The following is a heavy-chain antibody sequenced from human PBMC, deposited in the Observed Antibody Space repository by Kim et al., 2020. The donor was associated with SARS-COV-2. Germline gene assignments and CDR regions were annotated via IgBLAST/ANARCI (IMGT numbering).Heavy chain of an antibody. Sequence: SETLSLTCTVSGGSVSSGSYYWSWIRQPPGKGLEWIGYIYYSGSTNYNPSLKSRVTISVDTSKNQFSLKLSSVTAADTAVYYCARDGISEFIGAGMDVWGQGTTVTVSS. V-gene: IGHV4-61*01. D-gene: IGHD3-3*02. CDR2: IYYSGST. CDR3: ARDGISEFIGAGMDV. J-gene: IGHJ6*02. CDR1: GGSVSSGSYY.